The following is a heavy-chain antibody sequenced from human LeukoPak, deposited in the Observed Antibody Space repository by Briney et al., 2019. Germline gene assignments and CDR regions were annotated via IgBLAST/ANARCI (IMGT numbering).Heavy chain of an antibody. V-gene: IGHV6-1*01. Sequence: SQTLSLTCAISGDSVSSNSAAWNWIRQSPSRGLEWLGRTYYRSKWYNDYAVSVKSRITINPDTSKNQFSLQLNSVTPEDTAVYYCARMPERILSGYYGMDVWGQGTTVTVSS. CDR3: ARMPERILSGYYGMDV. CDR1: GDSVSSNSAA. CDR2: TYYRSKWYN. D-gene: IGHD1-14*01. J-gene: IGHJ6*02.